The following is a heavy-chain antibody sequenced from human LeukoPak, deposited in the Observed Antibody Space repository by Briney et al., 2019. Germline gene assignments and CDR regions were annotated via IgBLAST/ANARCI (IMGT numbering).Heavy chain of an antibody. CDR1: GYTFTSYG. J-gene: IGHJ4*02. Sequence: SVKVSCKASGYTFTSYGISWVRQAPGQGLEWMGGIIPIFGTANYAQKFQGRVTITADESTSTAYMELSSLRSEDTAVYYCARGTRDYGSGSYFDYWGQGTLVTVSS. D-gene: IGHD3-10*01. CDR2: IIPIFGTA. CDR3: ARGTRDYGSGSYFDY. V-gene: IGHV1-69*13.